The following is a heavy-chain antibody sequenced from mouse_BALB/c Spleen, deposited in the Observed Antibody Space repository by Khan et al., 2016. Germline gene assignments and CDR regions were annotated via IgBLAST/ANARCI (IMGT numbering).Heavy chain of an antibody. J-gene: IGHJ3*01. D-gene: IGHD2-4*01. V-gene: IGHV5-4*02. CDR1: GFTFSDYY. Sequence: ESGGGLVKPGGSLKLSCAASGFTFSDYYMYWVRQTPEKRLEWVATISDGGSYTYYPDSVKGRFTISRDNAKNNLYLQMCSLKSEDTAMCYCAREGLRRRFAYWGQGTLVTVSA. CDR2: ISDGGSYT. CDR3: AREGLRRRFAY.